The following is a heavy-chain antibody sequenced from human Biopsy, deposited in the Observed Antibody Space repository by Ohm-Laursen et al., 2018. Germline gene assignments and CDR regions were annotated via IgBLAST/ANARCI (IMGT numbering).Heavy chain of an antibody. J-gene: IGHJ4*02. CDR1: GHTFTDYY. CDR3: ALQSVAQMKNFDY. Sequence: SVTASCQASGHTFTDYYIHWARQAPGQGLGWMGWISPKSGGTNYAQKFQGNITMTKNTSMSTAYMEMSRLRSDDTAVYYCALQSVAQMKNFDYWGQGTLVTVSS. V-gene: IGHV1-2*02. CDR2: ISPKSGGT. D-gene: IGHD6-19*01.